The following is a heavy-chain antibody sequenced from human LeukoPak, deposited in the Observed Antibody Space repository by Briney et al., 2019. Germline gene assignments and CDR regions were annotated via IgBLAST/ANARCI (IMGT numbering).Heavy chain of an antibody. J-gene: IGHJ4*02. D-gene: IGHD5-24*01. CDR1: GYTFTCYD. CDR2: MNPNSGNT. V-gene: IGHV1-8*01. Sequence: ASVTVSCKSSGYTFTCYDINWVRQATGQGLEWMGLMNPNSGNTGYPQKFQGRVTMTRNTSISTAYMELSSLRSEDTAVYYCARVGFRGRWLQLSLVYWGQGTLVTVSS. CDR3: ARVGFRGRWLQLSLVY.